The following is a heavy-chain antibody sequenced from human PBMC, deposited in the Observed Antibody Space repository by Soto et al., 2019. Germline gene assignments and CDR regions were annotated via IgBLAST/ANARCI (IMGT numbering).Heavy chain of an antibody. CDR3: ARVHYDFWSGYPLLFDY. CDR1: GLTFSSYG. CDR2: IWYDGSNR. D-gene: IGHD3-3*01. V-gene: IGHV3-33*01. J-gene: IGHJ4*02. Sequence: GGSMRLSCAASGLTFSSYGMHWVRPDPGKGLEWVAVIWYDGSNRYYADSVKGRFTISRDNSKNTLYLQMNSLRAEDTAVYYCARVHYDFWSGYPLLFDYWGQGTLVTVSS.